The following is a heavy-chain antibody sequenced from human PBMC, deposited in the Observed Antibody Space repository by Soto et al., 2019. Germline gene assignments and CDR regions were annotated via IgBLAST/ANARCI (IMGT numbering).Heavy chain of an antibody. CDR2: IDTVESIT. D-gene: IGHD1-7*01. Sequence: EVQLVESGGGVVQPGGSLRLSCAASGFTVSTSWMHCVRQAPGKGLVWVSHIDTVESITTYADSVKGRFAISRDNDKSTLYLQMTSLRADDTAVYYCVRSHCAGGTCYGGFDPWGQGTLVTVSS. J-gene: IGHJ5*02. CDR1: GFTVSTSW. CDR3: VRSHCAGGTCYGGFDP. V-gene: IGHV3-74*01.